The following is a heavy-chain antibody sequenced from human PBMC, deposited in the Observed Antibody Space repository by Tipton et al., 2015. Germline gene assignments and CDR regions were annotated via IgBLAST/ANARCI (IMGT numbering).Heavy chain of an antibody. CDR3: ARDLGQQLVGPYYFHYAMDV. CDR2: IYYSGST. Sequence: TLSLTCSVSGGSIDSYYWSWIRQPPGKGLDWIGYIYYSGSTNYNPSLKSRVSISVDTSKDQFSLKLSSVTAADTAVYYCARDLGQQLVGPYYFHYAMDVWGQGTSVTVSS. V-gene: IGHV4-59*01. D-gene: IGHD6-6*01. CDR1: GGSIDSYY. J-gene: IGHJ6*02.